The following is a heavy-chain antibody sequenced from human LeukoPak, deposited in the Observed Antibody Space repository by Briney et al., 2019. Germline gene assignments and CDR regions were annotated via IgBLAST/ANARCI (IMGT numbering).Heavy chain of an antibody. J-gene: IGHJ6*03. CDR2: IYPGDSDA. CDR3: ARQVGYCSSTSCFPYYYYVDV. V-gene: IGHV5-51*01. Sequence: GESLKISCKGSGYSFTSYWIGWVRQMPGKGLEWMGIIYPGDSDARYSPSFQGQVTISADKSISTAYLQWSSLKASDTAMYYCARQVGYCSSTSCFPYYYYVDVWGKGATVTVSS. CDR1: GYSFTSYW. D-gene: IGHD2-2*01.